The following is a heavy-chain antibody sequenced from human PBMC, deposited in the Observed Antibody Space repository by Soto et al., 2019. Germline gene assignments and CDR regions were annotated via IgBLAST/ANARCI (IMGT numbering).Heavy chain of an antibody. V-gene: IGHV3-30-3*01. Sequence: QVQLVESGGGVVQPGRSLRLSCAASGFTFRIYAMHWVRQAPGKGLECVAVISYDGSNKFYRDSVKGRFTISRDNSKNTLYLQINSLRDEDTAVYYCASGDREDIAVVIGARTGEYGVDVWGQGTTVTVSS. J-gene: IGHJ6*02. CDR3: ASGDREDIAVVIGARTGEYGVDV. CDR2: ISYDGSNK. CDR1: GFTFRIYA. D-gene: IGHD2-15*01.